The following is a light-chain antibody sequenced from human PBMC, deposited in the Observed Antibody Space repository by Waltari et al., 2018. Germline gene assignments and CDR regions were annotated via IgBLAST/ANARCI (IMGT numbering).Light chain of an antibody. CDR2: GAS. V-gene: IGKV3-20*01. Sequence: EIVLTQSPGTLSLSPGERATLSCWASQSISSSYLAWYQQKPGQAPRLLISGASSRATVIPDRFSGSGSGTDFTLTISRLEPEDFAVYYCHQYGRSPPTFGQGTKVEIK. J-gene: IGKJ1*01. CDR1: QSISSSY. CDR3: HQYGRSPPT.